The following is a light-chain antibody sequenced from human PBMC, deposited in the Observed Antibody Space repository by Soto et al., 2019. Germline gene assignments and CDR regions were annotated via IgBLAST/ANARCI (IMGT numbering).Light chain of an antibody. Sequence: DIQMTQSPSSLSASVGDRVTITCRASQSIGTSLNWYQQKTGRAPKLLIYAASTLQSGVPSRFSGSESETDFTHTIGILQPEDFASYSFQHAYSAPHTCGQGTNLEI. J-gene: IGKJ2*01. CDR1: QSIGTS. V-gene: IGKV1-39*01. CDR2: AAS. CDR3: QHAYSAPHT.